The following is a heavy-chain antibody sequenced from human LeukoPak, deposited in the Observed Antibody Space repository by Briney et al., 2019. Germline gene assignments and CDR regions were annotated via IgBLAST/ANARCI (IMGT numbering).Heavy chain of an antibody. J-gene: IGHJ4*02. Sequence: GGSLRLSCAASEFSVGSNYMTWVRQAPGKGLEWVSLIYSGGSTYYADSVKGRFTISRDNSKNTLYLQMNSPRAEDTAVYYCAKDNPINWGQGTLVTVSS. CDR3: AKDNPIN. V-gene: IGHV3-53*01. CDR2: IYSGGST. CDR1: EFSVGSNY. D-gene: IGHD5-12*01.